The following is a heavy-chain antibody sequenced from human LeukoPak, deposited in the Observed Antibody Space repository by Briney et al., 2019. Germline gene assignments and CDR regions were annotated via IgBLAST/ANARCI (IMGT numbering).Heavy chain of an antibody. J-gene: IGHJ6*03. Sequence: SETLSLTCTVSGGSISSYYWSWIRQPPGKGLEWIGYIYYSGSTNYNPSLKSRVTISVDRSKNQFSLKLSSVTAADTAVYYCASHRIPGVVYMDVWGKGTTVTVSS. D-gene: IGHD2-8*01. CDR3: ASHRIPGVVYMDV. V-gene: IGHV4-59*12. CDR1: GGSISSYY. CDR2: IYYSGST.